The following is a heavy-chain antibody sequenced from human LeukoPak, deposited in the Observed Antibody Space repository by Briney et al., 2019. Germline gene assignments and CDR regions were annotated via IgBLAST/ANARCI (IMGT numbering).Heavy chain of an antibody. Sequence: GASVNVSCTASGYSFIIYGISWVRQAPGQGLEWMGWISTYNGYANYAQKLQGRVTMTTETSTSTAYMELRSLRSDDTAVYYCARNSSDWYGYMDVWGKGTTVTVSA. CDR1: GYSFIIYG. CDR2: ISTYNGYA. V-gene: IGHV1-18*01. D-gene: IGHD6-19*01. J-gene: IGHJ6*04. CDR3: ARNSSDWYGYMDV.